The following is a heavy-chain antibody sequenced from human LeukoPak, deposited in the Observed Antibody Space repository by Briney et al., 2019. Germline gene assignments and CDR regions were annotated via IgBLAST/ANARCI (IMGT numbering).Heavy chain of an antibody. CDR1: GYTFTGYY. CDR3: ARASSATFHFDY. D-gene: IGHD2-15*01. J-gene: IGHJ4*02. CDR2: INPNSGGT. V-gene: IGHV1-2*06. Sequence: ASVKVSXKASGYTFTGYYMHWVRQAPGQGLEWMGRINPNSGGTNYAQKFQGRVTMTRDTSISTAYMELSRLRSDDTAVYYCARASSATFHFDYWGQRTLVTVSS.